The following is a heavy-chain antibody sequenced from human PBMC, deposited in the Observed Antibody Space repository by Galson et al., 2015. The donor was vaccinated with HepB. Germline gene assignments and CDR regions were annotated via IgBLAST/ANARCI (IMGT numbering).Heavy chain of an antibody. CDR3: ASLIVVPAAPPSP. V-gene: IGHV4-39*01. Sequence: SETLSLTCTVSGGSISSSSYYWGWIRQPPGKGLEWIGSIYYSGSTYYNPSLKRRVTISVDTSKNQFSLKLSSVTAADTAVYYCASLIVVPAAPPSPWGQGTLVTVSS. J-gene: IGHJ5*02. CDR2: IYYSGST. D-gene: IGHD2-2*01. CDR1: GGSISSSSYY.